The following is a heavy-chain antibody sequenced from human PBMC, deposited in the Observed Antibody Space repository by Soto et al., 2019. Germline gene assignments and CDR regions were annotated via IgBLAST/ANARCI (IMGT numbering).Heavy chain of an antibody. Sequence: LRLSCVASGFTFSSYGMHWFRQAPGKGLEWVAVVSYDGTNKYYTDSVKGRFAISKDNSKDTLYLQMNSLRGEDTAVYYCARPASAIDYYYGMDVWGLGATVTVSS. CDR1: GFTFSSYG. CDR3: ARPASAIDYYYGMDV. CDR2: VSYDGTNK. J-gene: IGHJ6*02. D-gene: IGHD2-2*02. V-gene: IGHV3-30*03.